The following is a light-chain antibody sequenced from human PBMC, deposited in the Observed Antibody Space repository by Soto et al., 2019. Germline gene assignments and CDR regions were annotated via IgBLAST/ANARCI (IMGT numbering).Light chain of an antibody. J-gene: IGKJ4*01. CDR2: AAS. CDR1: QSVDKY. Sequence: EIVLTQSPATLSFSPGERATLSCRASQSVDKYLVWDQQKPGQAPRLLIYAASSRATGIPARFSGIGSGTDFSLTITSLEPEDFAVYYCQQRTNWPLTFGGGTKLEIK. V-gene: IGKV3-11*01. CDR3: QQRTNWPLT.